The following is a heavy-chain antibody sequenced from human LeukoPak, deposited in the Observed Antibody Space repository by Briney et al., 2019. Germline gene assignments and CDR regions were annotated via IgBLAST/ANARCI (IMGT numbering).Heavy chain of an antibody. J-gene: IGHJ4*02. CDR3: ARRTAAGNYFDY. D-gene: IGHD6-13*01. CDR2: IYYSGST. Sequence: PSETLSLTCTVSGGSISSYYWGWIRQPPGKGLERIGYIYYSGSTNYNPSLKSRVTISVDTSKNQFSLKLSSVTAADTAVYYCARRTAAGNYFDYWGQGTLVTVSS. V-gene: IGHV4-59*08. CDR1: GGSISSYY.